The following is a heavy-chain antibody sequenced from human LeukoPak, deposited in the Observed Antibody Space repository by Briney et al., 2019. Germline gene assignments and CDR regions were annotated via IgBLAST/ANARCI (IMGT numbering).Heavy chain of an antibody. CDR3: AKDDPIMMVRGAPGY. CDR2: VTNSGGST. V-gene: IGHV3-23*01. Sequence: GGSLRLSCAASGFNFRSFSMTWVRQAPGKGLEWVSTVTNSGGSTYYADSVKGRFTNSRDNSKNTLYLQMNSLRAEDTAVYYCAKDDPIMMVRGAPGYWGQGTLVTVSS. CDR1: GFNFRSFS. J-gene: IGHJ4*02. D-gene: IGHD3-10*01.